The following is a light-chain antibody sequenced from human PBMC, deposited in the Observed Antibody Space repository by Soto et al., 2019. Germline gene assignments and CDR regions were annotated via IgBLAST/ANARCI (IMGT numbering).Light chain of an antibody. CDR2: DVS. CDR3: QQRYDWPWT. CDR1: QSVSDY. Sequence: IVLTQSPAILSLSPGESASLSCRASQSVSDYLAWYQQKPGQAPRLLIYDVSKRATGIPARFSGSGSGTDFTLTISSLEPEDFAVYFCQQRYDWPWTFGLGTKVDIK. V-gene: IGKV3-11*01. J-gene: IGKJ1*01.